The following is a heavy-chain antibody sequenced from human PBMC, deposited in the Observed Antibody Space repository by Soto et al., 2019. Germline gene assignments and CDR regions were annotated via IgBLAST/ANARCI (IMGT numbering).Heavy chain of an antibody. D-gene: IGHD3-16*01. V-gene: IGHV1-46*01. CDR2: INPNGGST. J-gene: IGHJ5*02. CDR1: GYIFTNYY. Sequence: QVQLVQSGAEVKKPGASVNISCKASGYIFTNYYIHWVRQAPGQGLEWMGIINPNGGSTNYAQKLQGRITLTRDTSASTGYMDLSSLRSEETAVYYCARGLYLGDQWGQGTMVTVSS. CDR3: ARGLYLGDQ.